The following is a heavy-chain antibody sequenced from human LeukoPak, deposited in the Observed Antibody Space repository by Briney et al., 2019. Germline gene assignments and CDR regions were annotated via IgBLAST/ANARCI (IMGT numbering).Heavy chain of an antibody. CDR3: ARDLAFLFGDYDYVLSPDSHAFDI. J-gene: IGHJ3*02. D-gene: IGHD3-16*01. CDR2: IYYSGST. V-gene: IGHV4-39*07. Sequence: SETLSLTCTVSGGSISSSSYYWGWIRQPPGKGLEWIGSIYYSGSTYYNPSLKSRVTISVDTSKNQFSLKLSSVTAADTAVYYCARDLAFLFGDYDYVLSPDSHAFDIWGQGTMVTVSS. CDR1: GGSISSSSYY.